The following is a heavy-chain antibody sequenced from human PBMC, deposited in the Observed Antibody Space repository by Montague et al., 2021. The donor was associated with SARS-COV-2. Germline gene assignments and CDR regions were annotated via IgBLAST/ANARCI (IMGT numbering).Heavy chain of an antibody. V-gene: IGHV4-39*07. J-gene: IGHJ4*02. Sequence: SETLSLTCTVSGASISSSFYYWGWIRQPPGRGLEWIGRITYSGSTYYNPSLKSPVTISVETSKNQFSLKLSSVTAADTAVYYCARGGVPPVIVVVIRGPFDYWGQGTLVTVSS. CDR2: ITYSGST. D-gene: IGHD3-22*01. CDR3: ARGGVPPVIVVVIRGPFDY. CDR1: GASISSSFYY.